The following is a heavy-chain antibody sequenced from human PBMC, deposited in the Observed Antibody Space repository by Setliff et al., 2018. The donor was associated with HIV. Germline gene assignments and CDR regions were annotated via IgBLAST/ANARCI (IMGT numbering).Heavy chain of an antibody. Sequence: GGSLRLSCAASGFTFSSYWMHWVRQAPGKGLVWVSRINSDGSTTSYADSVKGRFTISRDNAKNTLYLRMNSLRAEDTAVYYCAADRIVLGDYWGQGQWSPSPQ. CDR3: AADRIVLGDY. V-gene: IGHV3-74*01. J-gene: IGHJ4*02. CDR1: GFTFSSYW. CDR2: INSDGSTT. D-gene: IGHD2-15*01.